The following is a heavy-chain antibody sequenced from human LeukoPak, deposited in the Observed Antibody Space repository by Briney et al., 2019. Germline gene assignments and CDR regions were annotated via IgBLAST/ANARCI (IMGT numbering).Heavy chain of an antibody. J-gene: IGHJ4*02. V-gene: IGHV1-8*01. D-gene: IGHD3-10*01. CDR3: ARSGRLLLWFGELLSGAPYFDC. CDR1: GYTFTSYD. CDR2: MNPNSGNT. Sequence: GASVKVSCKASGYTFTSYDINWVRQATGQGLEWMGWMNPNSGNTGYAQKFQGRVTMTRNTSISTAYMELSSLRSEDTAVYYCARSGRLLLWFGELLSGAPYFDCWGQGTLVTVSS.